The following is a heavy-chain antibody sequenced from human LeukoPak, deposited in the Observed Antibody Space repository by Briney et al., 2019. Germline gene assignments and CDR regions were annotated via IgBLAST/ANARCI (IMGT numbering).Heavy chain of an antibody. Sequence: ASVTVSCKASGYTFTGYYMHWVRQAPGQGLEWMGWINPNSGGTNYAQKLQGRVTMTTDTSTSTAYMELRSLRSDDTAVYYCARDYSSSWTYNWFDPWGQGTLVTVSS. V-gene: IGHV1-2*02. J-gene: IGHJ5*02. CDR3: ARDYSSSWTYNWFDP. CDR1: GYTFTGYY. D-gene: IGHD6-13*01. CDR2: INPNSGGT.